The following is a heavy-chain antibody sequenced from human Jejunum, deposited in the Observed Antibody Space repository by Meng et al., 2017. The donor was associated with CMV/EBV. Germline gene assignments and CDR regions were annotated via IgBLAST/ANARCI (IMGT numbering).Heavy chain of an antibody. V-gene: IGHV4-39*07. D-gene: IGHD4-17*01. Sequence: QRQVQESGPGLVMPSETLSLSCTVSGCYSSSTSYYWGWIRQPPGEVLEWIGGVYYSGNTYYNPSLKSRVTLSVDTSKNQFSLKLNSVTAADTAVYHCARDALREGYFDLWGRGTLVTVSS. CDR3: ARDALREGYFDL. CDR2: VYYSGNT. CDR1: GCYSSSTSYY. J-gene: IGHJ2*01.